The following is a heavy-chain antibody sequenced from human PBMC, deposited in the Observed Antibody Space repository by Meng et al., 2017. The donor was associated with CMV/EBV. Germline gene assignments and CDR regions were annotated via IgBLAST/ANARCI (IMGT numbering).Heavy chain of an antibody. D-gene: IGHD6-13*01. CDR3: AHHADIAAAGSYYY. V-gene: IGHV2-5*02. CDR1: GFSLRTSGVG. Sequence: TLKDSGPTLVIPTRALALPCTFSGFSLRTSGVGVGWIRKPPGKALEWLALIYWDDDKRYSPSLKSRLTITKDTSKNQVVLTMTNMDPVDTATYYCAHHADIAAAGSYYYWGQGTLVTVSS. J-gene: IGHJ4*02. CDR2: IYWDDDK.